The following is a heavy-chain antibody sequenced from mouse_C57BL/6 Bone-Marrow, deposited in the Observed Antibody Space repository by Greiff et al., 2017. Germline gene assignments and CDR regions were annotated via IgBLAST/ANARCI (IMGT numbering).Heavy chain of an antibody. CDR1: GYTFTSYW. D-gene: IGHD1-1*01. J-gene: IGHJ1*03. CDR2: IDPNSGGT. V-gene: IGHV1-72*01. CDR3: ARAVVATDWYFDV. Sequence: VQLQQSGAELVKPGASVKLSCKASGYTFTSYWMHWVKQRPGRGLEWIGRIDPNSGGTKYNEKFKSKATLTVDKPSSTAYMQLSSLTSEDSAVXYCARAVVATDWYFDVWGTGTTVTVAS.